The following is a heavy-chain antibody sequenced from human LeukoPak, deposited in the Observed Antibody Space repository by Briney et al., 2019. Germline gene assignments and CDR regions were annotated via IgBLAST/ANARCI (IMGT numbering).Heavy chain of an antibody. J-gene: IGHJ4*02. CDR2: ISYDGSNK. CDR1: GFTFSSYS. V-gene: IGHV3-30*18. Sequence: PGGSLRLSCAASGFTFSSYSMNWVRQAPGKGLEWVAVISYDGSNKYYADSVKGRFTISRDNSKNTLYLQMDSLTAEDTAVYYCAKSKVFKEAATVLDFDFWGQGTLVTVSS. CDR3: AKSKVFKEAATVLDFDF. D-gene: IGHD6-25*01.